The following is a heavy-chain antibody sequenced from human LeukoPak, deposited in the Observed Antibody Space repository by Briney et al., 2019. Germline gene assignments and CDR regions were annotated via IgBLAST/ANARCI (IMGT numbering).Heavy chain of an antibody. CDR3: ARSQNYYGSGDY. CDR2: IYYSGST. Sequence: SETLSLTCTVSGGSVSNGNYYWSWLRQPPGKALEWVGYIYYSGSTNYNPSLEGRVTISVDTSKNQFSVKLSSVTAADTAVYYCARSQNYYGSGDYWSQGTLVTVSS. D-gene: IGHD3-10*01. V-gene: IGHV4-61*01. J-gene: IGHJ4*02. CDR1: GGSVSNGNYY.